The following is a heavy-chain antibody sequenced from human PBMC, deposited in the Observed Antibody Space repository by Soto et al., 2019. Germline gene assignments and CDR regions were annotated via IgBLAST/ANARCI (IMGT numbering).Heavy chain of an antibody. D-gene: IGHD6-19*01. CDR2: INAGNGNT. J-gene: IGHJ3*02. Sequence: GASVKVSCKASGYTFTSYAMHWVRQAPGQRLEWMGWINAGNGNTKYSQKFQGRVTITRDTSASTAYMELSSLRSEDTFVYYCARDQSSGWYDAFDIWGQGKMVTVSS. CDR1: GYTFTSYA. CDR3: ARDQSSGWYDAFDI. V-gene: IGHV1-3*01.